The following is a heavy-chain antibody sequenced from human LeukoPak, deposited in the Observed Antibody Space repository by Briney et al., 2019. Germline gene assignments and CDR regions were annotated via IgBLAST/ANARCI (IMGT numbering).Heavy chain of an antibody. D-gene: IGHD3-10*01. CDR1: GDSVSNVSYY. V-gene: IGHV4-39*01. CDR3: ASVVRGGTFYYYMDV. J-gene: IGHJ6*03. Sequence: SQGLSLTCTVSGDSVSNVSYYWAWIRQPPGKGVEWIANVYYSGSTYYNPSLKSRVAISVDTSKNQFSLTLSSVTAADTGVYFCASVVRGGTFYYYMDVWGRGTSVTVSS. CDR2: VYYSGST.